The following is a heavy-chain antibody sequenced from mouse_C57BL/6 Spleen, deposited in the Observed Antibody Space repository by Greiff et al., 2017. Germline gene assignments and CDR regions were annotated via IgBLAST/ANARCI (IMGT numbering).Heavy chain of an antibody. CDR3: ARSPLTTRV. V-gene: IGHV1-82*01. CDR1: GYAFSSSW. D-gene: IGHD1-1*01. Sequence: QVQLQQSGPELVKPGASVKISCKASGYAFSSSWMNWVKQRPGKGLEWIGRIYPGDGDTNYNGKFKGKATLTADKSSSTAYMQLSSLTSEDSAVYFCARSPLTTRVWGTGTTVTVSS. J-gene: IGHJ1*03. CDR2: IYPGDGDT.